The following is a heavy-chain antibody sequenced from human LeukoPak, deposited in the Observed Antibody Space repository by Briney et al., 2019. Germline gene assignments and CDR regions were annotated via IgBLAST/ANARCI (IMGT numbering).Heavy chain of an antibody. Sequence: SVKVSCKASGGTFTSYAISWVRQAPGQGLEWMGAIIPIFGTTNYAQKFQGRVTITTDPSTSTAYIGLSSVRSEETSVYYCAKGSGRGTGYLQHCRQGTL. CDR2: IIPIFGTT. J-gene: IGHJ1*01. CDR3: AKGSGRGTGYLQH. D-gene: IGHD1-26*01. V-gene: IGHV1-69*05. CDR1: GGTFTSYA.